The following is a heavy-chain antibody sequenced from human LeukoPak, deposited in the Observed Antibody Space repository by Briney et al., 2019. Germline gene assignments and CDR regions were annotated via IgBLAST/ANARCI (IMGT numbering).Heavy chain of an antibody. D-gene: IGHD3-10*01. CDR3: ARESQKPGGVWLGNLITYYYYYMDV. CDR1: GFTFSDYY. J-gene: IGHJ6*03. CDR2: ISSSGSTI. V-gene: IGHV3-11*01. Sequence: PGGSLRLSCAASGFTFSDYYMSWIRQAPGKGLEWVSYISSSGSTIYYADSVKGRFTISRDNAKNSLYLQMDSLRAEDTAVYYCARESQKPGGVWLGNLITYYYYYMDVWGKGTTVTISS.